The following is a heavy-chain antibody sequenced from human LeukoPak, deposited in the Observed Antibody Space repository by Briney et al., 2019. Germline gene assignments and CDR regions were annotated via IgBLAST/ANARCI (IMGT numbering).Heavy chain of an antibody. Sequence: SETLTLTCTVPGCSISSYYWSWVRQPPGKGLEWIGYIYYSGSTNYNPSLKSRVTISVDTSKNQFSLKLSSVTAADTAVYYCARGSPEYFQHWGQGTLVTVSS. CDR3: ARGSPEYFQH. CDR1: GCSISSYY. V-gene: IGHV4-59*08. J-gene: IGHJ1*01. CDR2: IYYSGST.